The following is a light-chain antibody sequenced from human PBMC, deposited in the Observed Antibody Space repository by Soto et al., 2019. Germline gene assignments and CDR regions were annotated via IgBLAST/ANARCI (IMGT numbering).Light chain of an antibody. V-gene: IGKV1-5*01. Sequence: IQLTQSPSTLSASVGDRVTITCRASQNINDWLAWYQQKPGRAPKLLIFDASTLESAVPSRFSGRGSGTTFPLTITSLQPDDFATYFCQHYNLYPYTFGQGTRLEIK. CDR1: QNINDW. CDR3: QHYNLYPYT. CDR2: DAS. J-gene: IGKJ2*01.